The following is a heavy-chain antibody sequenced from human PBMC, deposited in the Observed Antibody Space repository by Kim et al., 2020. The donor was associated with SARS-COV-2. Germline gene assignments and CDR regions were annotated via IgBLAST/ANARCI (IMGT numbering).Heavy chain of an antibody. D-gene: IGHD3-10*01. CDR1: GYTFSHYA. V-gene: IGHV1-3*01. J-gene: IGHJ6*02. Sequence: ASVKVSCKASGYTFSHYAIHWVRQAPGQRLEWMGWINAGNGYTKYSENFQGRVTFTSDTSASTAYMDLSSLRSEDTAMFFCVRGIGRFGVNYGMDVWGRGTTVIVSS. CDR3: VRGIGRFGVNYGMDV. CDR2: INAGNGYT.